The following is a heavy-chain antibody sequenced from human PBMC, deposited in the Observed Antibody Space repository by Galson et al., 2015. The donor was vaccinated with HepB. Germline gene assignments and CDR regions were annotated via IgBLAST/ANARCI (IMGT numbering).Heavy chain of an antibody. CDR2: ISWDSGSI. J-gene: IGHJ3*01. V-gene: IGHV3-9*01. D-gene: IGHD3-22*01. CDR1: GLTFGDYA. Sequence: SLRLSCAASGLTFGDYAMHWVRQAPGKGLEWVSGISWDSGSIGYADAVKGRFTISRDNTKDSLYLQMNSLRAEETAIYCCAKERVSHSRRDMGASDFWGQGTMVTVSS. CDR3: AKERVSHSRRDMGASDF.